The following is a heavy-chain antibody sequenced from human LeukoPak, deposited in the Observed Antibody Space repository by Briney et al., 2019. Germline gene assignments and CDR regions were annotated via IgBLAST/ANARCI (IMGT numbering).Heavy chain of an antibody. CDR3: ARDNQIQTGVDY. Sequence: SETLSPTCTVSGGSISSGDYYWSWIRQPPGKGLEWIGYIYYSGSTYYNPSLKSRVTISVDTSKNQFSLKLSSVTAADTAVYYCARDNQIQTGVDYWGQGTLVTVSS. CDR2: IYYSGST. V-gene: IGHV4-30-4*01. CDR1: GGSISSGDYY. J-gene: IGHJ4*02.